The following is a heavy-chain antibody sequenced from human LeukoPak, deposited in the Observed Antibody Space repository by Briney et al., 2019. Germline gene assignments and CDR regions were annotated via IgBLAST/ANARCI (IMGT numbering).Heavy chain of an antibody. V-gene: IGHV4-39*01. CDR1: GGSISSSSAY. CDR2: IYYSKNT. J-gene: IGHJ4*02. D-gene: IGHD5-18*01. CDR3: VSPRGFSYGYFDC. Sequence: SETLSLTCTVSGGSISSSSAYWGWIRQPPGKGLEWIGSIYYSKNTYYNPSLKSRVTISADTSKDQFSLTLGSVSATDTAVYYCVSPRGFSYGYFDCWGQGTLVTVSS.